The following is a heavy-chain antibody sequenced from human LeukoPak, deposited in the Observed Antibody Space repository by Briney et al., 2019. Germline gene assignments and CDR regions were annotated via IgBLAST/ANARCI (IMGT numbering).Heavy chain of an antibody. D-gene: IGHD2-15*01. J-gene: IGHJ6*04. CDR2: ISHSGST. CDR1: GYSISSGYY. Sequence: PLETLSLTCTVSGYSISSGYYWGWIRQPPGKGLVWIGSISHSGSTNYNPSLKSRVTISVDTSKNQFSLKLSSVTAADTAVYYCARLYGYCSGGSCYVPPRLDVWGKGTTVTISS. V-gene: IGHV4-38-2*02. CDR3: ARLYGYCSGGSCYVPPRLDV.